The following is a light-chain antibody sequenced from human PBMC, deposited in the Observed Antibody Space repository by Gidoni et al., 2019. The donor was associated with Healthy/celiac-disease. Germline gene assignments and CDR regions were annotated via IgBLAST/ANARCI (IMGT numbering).Light chain of an antibody. CDR3: SSYTSSSTLL. V-gene: IGLV2-14*01. CDR2: DVS. Sequence: QSALTQPASVSGSPVQSITISCTGTSSDVGGYNYVSLYQQHPGKAPKLMIYDVSNRPSGVSNRFSGSKSGNTASLTISGLQAEDEADYYCSSYTSSSTLLFGGGTKLTVL. J-gene: IGLJ2*01. CDR1: SSDVGGYNY.